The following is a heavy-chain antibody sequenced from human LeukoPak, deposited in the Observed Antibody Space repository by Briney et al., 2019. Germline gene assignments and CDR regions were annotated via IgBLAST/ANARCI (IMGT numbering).Heavy chain of an antibody. J-gene: IGHJ3*02. CDR3: ASGPGDAFDI. CDR1: GYTFTGYY. CDR2: ISAYNGNA. V-gene: IGHV1-18*04. Sequence: ASVKVSCKASGYTFTGYYMHWVRQAPGQGLEWMGWISAYNGNANYAQNLQGRVTMTTDTSTSTAYMELRSLRSDDTAVYYCASGPGDAFDIWGQGTMVTVSS.